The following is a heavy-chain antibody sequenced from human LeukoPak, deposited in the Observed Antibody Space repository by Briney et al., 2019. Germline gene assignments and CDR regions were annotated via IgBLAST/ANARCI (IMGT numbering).Heavy chain of an antibody. D-gene: IGHD6-13*01. CDR2: IYYSGST. CDR1: GASFSSSTYY. J-gene: IGHJ4*02. Sequence: SETLSLACTVSGASFSSSTYYWGWIRQPPGKGLEWIGSIYYSGSTYYNPSLKSRVTMSVDTSKNQFSLKLSSVTAADTAVYYCARHAGGISATGTRPFDYWGQGTLVTVSS. V-gene: IGHV4-39*01. CDR3: ARHAGGISATGTRPFDY.